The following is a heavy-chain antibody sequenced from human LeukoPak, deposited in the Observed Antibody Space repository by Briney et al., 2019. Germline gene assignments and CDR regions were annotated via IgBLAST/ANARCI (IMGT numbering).Heavy chain of an antibody. CDR1: GFTFSSHW. D-gene: IGHD1-26*01. Sequence: PGGSLRLSCAASGFTFSSHWMHWVRQAPGKGLMWVSRINSDGSNTKYAESVKGRFTISRDNAKNTLHLQMNSLRAEDTAVYYCARVGYSGSYPGAFDIWGQGTMVTVSS. J-gene: IGHJ3*02. CDR3: ARVGYSGSYPGAFDI. CDR2: INSDGSNT. V-gene: IGHV3-74*03.